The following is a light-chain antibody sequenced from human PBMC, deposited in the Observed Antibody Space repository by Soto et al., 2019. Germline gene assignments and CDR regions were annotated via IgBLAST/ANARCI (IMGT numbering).Light chain of an antibody. Sequence: EIVLTQSPGTLSLSPGERATPSCRASQSVSSSYLAWYQQKPGQAPRLLIYGASSRATGIPDRFSGSGSGTDSTLTVSRLEPEDFAVYYCQQYGSSPPITFGQGTRLEIK. CDR3: QQYGSSPPIT. J-gene: IGKJ5*01. CDR1: QSVSSSY. V-gene: IGKV3-20*01. CDR2: GAS.